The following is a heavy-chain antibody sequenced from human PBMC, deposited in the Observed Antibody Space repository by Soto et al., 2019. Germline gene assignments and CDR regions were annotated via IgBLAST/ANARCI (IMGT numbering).Heavy chain of an antibody. J-gene: IGHJ5*02. D-gene: IGHD4-17*01. CDR3: ARGGDDYGDRNWFDP. CDR1: GGSISSYY. Sequence: QVQLQESGPGLVKPSETLSLTCTVSGGSISSYYWSWIRQPAGKGLEWIGRIYTSGSTNYNPSLKSRVTMSVDTSKNQFSLKLSAVTAADTAVYYCARGGDDYGDRNWFDPWGQGTLVTVSS. CDR2: IYTSGST. V-gene: IGHV4-4*07.